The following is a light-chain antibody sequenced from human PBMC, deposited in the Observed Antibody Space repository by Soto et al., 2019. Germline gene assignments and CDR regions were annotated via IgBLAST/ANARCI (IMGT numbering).Light chain of an antibody. CDR1: QSVSTY. V-gene: IGKV3-11*01. J-gene: IGKJ2*02. CDR3: QQRSNWPPST. Sequence: EIVLSQSPATLSLSPGERATLSCRATQSVSTYLAWYQQKPGQAPRLLIYDASNRATGIPARFSGSGSRTDFTLTISSLEPEDCAVYYCQQRSNWPPSTFGQGTKLEI. CDR2: DAS.